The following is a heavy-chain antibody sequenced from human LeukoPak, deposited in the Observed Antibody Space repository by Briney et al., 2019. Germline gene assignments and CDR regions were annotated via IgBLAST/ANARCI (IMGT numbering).Heavy chain of an antibody. D-gene: IGHD3/OR15-3a*01. Sequence: ASVTVSCTASGYTFTGYYMHWVRQAPGQGLEWMGRINPNSGGTNYAQKFQGRVTMTRDTSISTAYMELSRLRSDDTAVYHCARLDPTSTLDYWGQGTLVTVSS. J-gene: IGHJ4*02. V-gene: IGHV1-2*06. CDR1: GYTFTGYY. CDR3: ARLDPTSTLDY. CDR2: INPNSGGT.